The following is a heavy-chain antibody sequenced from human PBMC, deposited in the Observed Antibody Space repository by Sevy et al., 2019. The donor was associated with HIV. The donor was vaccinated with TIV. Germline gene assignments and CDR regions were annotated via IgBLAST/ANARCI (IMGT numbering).Heavy chain of an antibody. CDR1: GFTFSSYA. V-gene: IGHV3-23*01. Sequence: GGSLRLSCAASGFTFSSYAMSWVRQAPGKGLEWVSGISGSGGRTDYADSVKGRFTISRDNSKNTLFLQMNSLGAEDTALYSCAKGDYGGNSVYFDHWGQGTQVTVSS. J-gene: IGHJ4*02. D-gene: IGHD2-21*01. CDR2: ISGSGGRT. CDR3: AKGDYGGNSVYFDH.